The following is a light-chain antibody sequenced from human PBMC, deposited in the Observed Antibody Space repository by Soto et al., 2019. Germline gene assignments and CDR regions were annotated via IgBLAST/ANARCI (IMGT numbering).Light chain of an antibody. J-gene: IGKJ5*01. CDR2: ADS. V-gene: IGKV3D-11*01. Sequence: EVVMTQSPATLSVSPGEGATLSCRASQGVRSFLGWYQQKPGQAPRLLIYADSNRATGIPARFSGSGSGTDFTLTISSLEPEDFSVYYCQQRYNWPITFGQGTRLEIK. CDR3: QQRYNWPIT. CDR1: QGVRSF.